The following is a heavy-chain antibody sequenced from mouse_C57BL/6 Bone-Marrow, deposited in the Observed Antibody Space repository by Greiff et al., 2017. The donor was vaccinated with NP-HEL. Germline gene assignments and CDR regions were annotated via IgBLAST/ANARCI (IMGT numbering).Heavy chain of an antibody. CDR1: GFTFSSYP. CDR3: ASAEFAY. Sequence: EVKVVESGGGLVKPGGSLKLSCAASGFTFSSYPMSLVRQTPEKRLEWVATISGGGGHTYYPDSVKGRFTISRDNAKKTLYLQMSSLRAEDTALYYCASAEFAYWGQGTLVTVSA. J-gene: IGHJ3*01. V-gene: IGHV5-9*01. CDR2: ISGGGGHT.